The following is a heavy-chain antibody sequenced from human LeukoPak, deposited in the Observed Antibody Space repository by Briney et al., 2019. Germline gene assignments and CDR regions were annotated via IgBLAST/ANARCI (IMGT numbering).Heavy chain of an antibody. CDR3: ARTTSFTASGYDY. J-gene: IGHJ4*02. CDR1: GYTFTSFH. CDR2: MNPYSGDR. V-gene: IGHV1-8*03. Sequence: ASVKVSCKTSGYTFTSFHINWVRQATGQGLEWMGWMNPYSGDRGYAQKFQGRVSITSDTSISTAYMELSGLRSDDTAVYFCARTTSFTASGYDYWGQGTLVTVSS. D-gene: IGHD6-25*01.